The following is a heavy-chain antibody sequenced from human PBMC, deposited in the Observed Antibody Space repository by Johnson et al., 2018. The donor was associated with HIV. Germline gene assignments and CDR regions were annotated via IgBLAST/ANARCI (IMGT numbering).Heavy chain of an antibody. CDR3: ARQQQLTHDAFDI. CDR2: IYSGGRT. V-gene: IGHV3-66*02. Sequence: VQLVESGGGLVRPGGSLRLSCEASGFTVSRNYMTWVRQAPGKGLEWVSLIYSGGRTYYADPVKGRFTISRDNSKNSLYLQMNSLRAEDTALYYCARQQQLTHDAFDIWGQGTMVTVSS. D-gene: IGHD6-13*01. CDR1: GFTVSRNY. J-gene: IGHJ3*02.